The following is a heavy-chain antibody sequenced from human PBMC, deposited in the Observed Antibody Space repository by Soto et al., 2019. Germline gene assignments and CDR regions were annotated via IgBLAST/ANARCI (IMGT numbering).Heavy chain of an antibody. Sequence: PSETLSLTCTVSGGSISSYYWSWIRQPPGKGLEWIGYIYYSGSTNYNPSLKSRVTISVDTSKNQFSLKLSSVTAADTAVYYCARGRGYGDYFDYWGQGTLVTVSS. CDR1: GGSISSYY. CDR3: ARGRGYGDYFDY. J-gene: IGHJ4*02. V-gene: IGHV4-59*01. CDR2: IYYSGST. D-gene: IGHD4-17*01.